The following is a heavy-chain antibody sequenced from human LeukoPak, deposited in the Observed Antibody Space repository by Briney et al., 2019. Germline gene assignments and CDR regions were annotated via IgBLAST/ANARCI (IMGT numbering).Heavy chain of an antibody. Sequence: ASVKVSCKASGYTFTSYGISWVRQAPGQGLEWMGWINPNSGGTNYAQKFQGRVTMTRDTSISTAYLELSRLRSDDTAVYYCARDQGAVAGTYYYYGMDVWGQGTTVTVSS. CDR3: ARDQGAVAGTYYYYGMDV. V-gene: IGHV1-2*02. D-gene: IGHD6-19*01. J-gene: IGHJ6*02. CDR2: INPNSGGT. CDR1: GYTFTSYG.